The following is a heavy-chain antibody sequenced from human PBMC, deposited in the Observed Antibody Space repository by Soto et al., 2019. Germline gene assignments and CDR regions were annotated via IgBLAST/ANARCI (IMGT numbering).Heavy chain of an antibody. J-gene: IGHJ4*02. CDR1: GVTLSSYA. CDR2: ISGSGGST. D-gene: IGHD3-16*02. CDR3: AKDLRSGDYVWGSYRSPLDY. Sequence: GTLRLSGAASGVTLSSYAMSWVRQAPGKGLEWVSAISGSGGSTYYADSVKGRFTISRDNSKNTLYPQMNSLRAEDTAVYYCAKDLRSGDYVWGSYRSPLDYWGQGTLVTVSS. V-gene: IGHV3-23*01.